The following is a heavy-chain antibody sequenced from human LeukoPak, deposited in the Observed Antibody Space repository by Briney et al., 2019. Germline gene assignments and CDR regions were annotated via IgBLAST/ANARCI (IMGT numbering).Heavy chain of an antibody. CDR2: ISSGSSTI. CDR3: ARAGGLLWFGEVLESSDAFHI. D-gene: IGHD3-10*01. CDR1: GFTFSSFS. Sequence: PGGSLRLSCAASGFTFSSFSMNWVRQAPGKGLEWVSYISSGSSTIYYADSVEGRFTISRDNAKNSLYLQVNSLRDEDTAVYYCARAGGLLWFGEVLESSDAFHIWGQGTMVTVSS. J-gene: IGHJ3*02. V-gene: IGHV3-48*02.